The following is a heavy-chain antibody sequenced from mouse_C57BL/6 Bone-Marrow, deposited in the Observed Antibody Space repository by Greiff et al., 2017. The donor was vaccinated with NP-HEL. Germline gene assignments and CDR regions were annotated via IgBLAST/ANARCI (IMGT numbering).Heavy chain of an antibody. CDR3: ARDSGYAFDY. D-gene: IGHD3-2*02. CDR2: INPNHGGT. Sequence: VQLQQPGTELVKPGASVKLSCKASGYTFTSYWMHWLKQRPGQGLEWIGNINPNHGGTNDNEKFQTKATLTVDKSSSTAYMQLSSLTSEDSAVYYCARDSGYAFDYWGQGTTLTVSS. V-gene: IGHV1-53*01. J-gene: IGHJ2*01. CDR1: GYTFTSYW.